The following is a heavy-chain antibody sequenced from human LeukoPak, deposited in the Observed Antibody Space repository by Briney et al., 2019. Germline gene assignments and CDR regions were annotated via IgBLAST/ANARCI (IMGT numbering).Heavy chain of an antibody. V-gene: IGHV3-21*01. D-gene: IGHD2-2*01. CDR3: AREGCSSTSCYWEDAFDI. CDR2: ISSSSSYI. Sequence: GGSLRLSCAASGFTFGSYAMRWVRQAPGKGLEWVSSISSSSSYIYYADSVKGRFTISRDNAKNSLYLQMNSLRAEDTAVYYCAREGCSSTSCYWEDAFDIWGQGTMVTVSS. J-gene: IGHJ3*02. CDR1: GFTFGSYA.